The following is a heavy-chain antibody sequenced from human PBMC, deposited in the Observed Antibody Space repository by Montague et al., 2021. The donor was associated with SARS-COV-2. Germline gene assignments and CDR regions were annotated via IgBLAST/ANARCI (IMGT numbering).Heavy chain of an antibody. CDR1: GGSISTYY. D-gene: IGHD2-15*01. J-gene: IGHJ4*02. CDR2: IYYSGST. CDR3: ASPGGYCTGGSCYYVY. Sequence: SETLSLTCSVSGGSISTYYWSWIRQPPGKGLEWIGYIYYSGSTNYNPSIKSRVTISIDTSKNQFSLELSSVTAADMAVYYCASPGGYCTGGSCYYVYWGQGTLVTVSS. V-gene: IGHV4-59*01.